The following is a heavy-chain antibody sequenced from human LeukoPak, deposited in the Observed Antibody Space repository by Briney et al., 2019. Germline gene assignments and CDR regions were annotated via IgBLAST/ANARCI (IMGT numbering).Heavy chain of an antibody. CDR2: TYYRSKWYN. D-gene: IGHD3-22*01. J-gene: IGHJ4*02. CDR3: VGASYDSNGYFNFDY. CDR1: GDSDSSSNAA. Sequence: SQTLSLTCAISGDSDSSSNAAWNWIRQSPSRGLEWLGRTYYRSKWYNNYAVSLKSRIIINPDTSKNQYTLHLNSVTPEDTAVYYCVGASYDSNGYFNFDYWGQGTLVTVSS. V-gene: IGHV6-1*01.